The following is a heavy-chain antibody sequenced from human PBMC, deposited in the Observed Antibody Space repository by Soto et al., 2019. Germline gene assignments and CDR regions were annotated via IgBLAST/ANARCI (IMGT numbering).Heavy chain of an antibody. Sequence: SETLSLTWAVSGGSISSGGYCWSWIRQPPGKGLEWIGYIYHSGSTYYNPSLKSRVTISVDRSKNQFSLKLSSVTAADTAVYYCARASTTVTTLDYWGQGTLVTVPQ. D-gene: IGHD4-17*01. J-gene: IGHJ4*02. CDR2: IYHSGST. CDR3: ARASTTVTTLDY. CDR1: GGSISSGGYC. V-gene: IGHV4-30-2*01.